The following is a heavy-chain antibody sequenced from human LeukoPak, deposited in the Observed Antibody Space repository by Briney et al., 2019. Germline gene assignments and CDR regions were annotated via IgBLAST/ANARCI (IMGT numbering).Heavy chain of an antibody. CDR1: GXTFSSYG. D-gene: IGHD3-22*01. J-gene: IGHJ3*02. CDR3: ANGYYYDSSETDAFDI. Sequence: PGGSLRLSCAASGXTFSSYGMHWVRQAPGKGLEWVAVISYDGSNKYYADSVKGRFTISRDNSKNTLYLQMNSLRAEDTAVYYCANGYYYDSSETDAFDIWGQGTMVTVSS. V-gene: IGHV3-30*18. CDR2: ISYDGSNK.